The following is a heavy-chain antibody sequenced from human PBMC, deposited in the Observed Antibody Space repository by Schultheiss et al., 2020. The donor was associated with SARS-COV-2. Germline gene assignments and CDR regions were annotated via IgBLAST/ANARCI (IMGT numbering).Heavy chain of an antibody. D-gene: IGHD3-10*01. Sequence: GGSLRLSCAASGFTFSSYWMSWVRQAPGKGLEWVGFIRSKAYGGTTEYAASVKGRFTISRDDSKSIAYLQMNSLKTEDTAVYYCTRDDGFGELLSVYYGMDVWGQGTTVTVSS. V-gene: IGHV3-49*04. CDR3: TRDDGFGELLSVYYGMDV. J-gene: IGHJ6*02. CDR1: GFTFSSYW. CDR2: IRSKAYGGTT.